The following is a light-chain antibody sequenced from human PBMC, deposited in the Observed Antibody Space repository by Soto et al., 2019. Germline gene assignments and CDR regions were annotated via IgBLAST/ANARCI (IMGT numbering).Light chain of an antibody. J-gene: IGLJ2*01. Sequence: QTVVTQEPLFSVSPGGTVTLTCGLSSGSVSTNYYPSWYQQTPGQAPRTLIYSTNIRSSGVPDRFSGSILGNKAALTITGAQADDESDYYCVLYMGGGISVFGGGTKLTVL. V-gene: IGLV8-61*01. CDR2: STN. CDR1: SGSVSTNYY. CDR3: VLYMGGGISV.